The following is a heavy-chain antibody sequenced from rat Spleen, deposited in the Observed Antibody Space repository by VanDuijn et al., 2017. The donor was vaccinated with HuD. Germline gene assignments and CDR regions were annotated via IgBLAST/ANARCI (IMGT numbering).Heavy chain of an antibody. J-gene: IGHJ2*01. V-gene: IGHV5-58*01. CDR1: GFTFIAYW. CDR2: ISSGGFNT. Sequence: EVQLVETGGGGVQPGRSLKLSCVASGFTFIAYWMYWVRQAPGKGLEWVSSISSGGFNTYYPDSVKGRFTISRDNAKSTLYLQMNSLRSEDTATYYCTRGGLSRFDYWGKGVMVTVSS. D-gene: IGHD1-11*01. CDR3: TRGGLSRFDY.